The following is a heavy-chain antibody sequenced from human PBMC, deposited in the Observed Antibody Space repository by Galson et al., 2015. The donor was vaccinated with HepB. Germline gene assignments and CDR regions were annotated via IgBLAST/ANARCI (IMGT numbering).Heavy chain of an antibody. V-gene: IGHV3-30*18. CDR1: GFTFSDYG. CDR3: AKDQSYYLDSCGFDY. Sequence: SLRLSCAASGFTFSDYGMHWVRRAPGKGLDWVAVISYDGVETHYGDAVKGRFIISRDNLKNTLVLQMNSLRAEDTAVYYCAKDQSYYLDSCGFDYWGPGTQVTVSS. CDR2: ISYDGVET. J-gene: IGHJ4*02. D-gene: IGHD3-22*01.